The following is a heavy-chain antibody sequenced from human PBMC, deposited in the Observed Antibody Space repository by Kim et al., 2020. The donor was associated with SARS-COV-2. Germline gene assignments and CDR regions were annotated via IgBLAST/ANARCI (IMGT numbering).Heavy chain of an antibody. Sequence: DKRYSPSLKSRLTITKDTSKNQVVLTMTNMDPVDTATYYCAQSFSSLFDYWGQGTLVTVSS. CDR3: AQSFSSLFDY. CDR2: DK. V-gene: IGHV2-5*01. J-gene: IGHJ4*02. D-gene: IGHD6-13*01.